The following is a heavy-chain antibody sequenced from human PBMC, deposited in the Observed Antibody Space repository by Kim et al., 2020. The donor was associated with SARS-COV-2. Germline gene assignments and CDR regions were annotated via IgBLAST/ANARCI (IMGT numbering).Heavy chain of an antibody. J-gene: IGHJ5*02. CDR2: IYYSGST. Sequence: SETLSLTCTVSGGSISSSSYYWGWIRQPPGKGLEWIGSIYYSGSTYYNPSLKSRVTISVDTSKNQFSLKLTSVTAADTAVSYCARQPLRGIVVVVAARNWFAPWGQAPLVTVSS. CDR3: ARQPLRGIVVVVAARNWFAP. V-gene: IGHV4-39*01. D-gene: IGHD2-15*01. CDR1: GGSISSSSYY.